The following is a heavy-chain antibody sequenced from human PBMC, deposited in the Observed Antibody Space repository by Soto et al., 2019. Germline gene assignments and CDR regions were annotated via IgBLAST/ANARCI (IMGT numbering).Heavy chain of an antibody. J-gene: IGHJ2*01. V-gene: IGHV3-11*06. Sequence: QVQLVESGGGLVKPGGSLRLSCAASGFTFSDYYMSWIRQAPGKGLEWVSYISSSSSYTNYADSVKGRFTISRDNAKNSLYLQMNSLRAEDTAVYYCARVGGHCSSTSCYLHWYFALWGRGTLVTVSS. D-gene: IGHD2-2*01. CDR3: ARVGGHCSSTSCYLHWYFAL. CDR2: ISSSSSYT. CDR1: GFTFSDYY.